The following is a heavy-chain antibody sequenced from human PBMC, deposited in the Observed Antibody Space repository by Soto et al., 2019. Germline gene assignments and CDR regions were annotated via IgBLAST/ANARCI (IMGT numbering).Heavy chain of an antibody. Sequence: GGSLRLSCAASGFTFSTFWMTWVRQAPGKGLEWVANIKQDGSDKYYVDSVKGRFTISRDNAKNSLYLQMNSLRADDTAVYYCARGRTSFFWAQGTLDTGSS. V-gene: IGHV3-7*01. CDR3: ARGRTSFF. J-gene: IGHJ4*02. CDR2: IKQDGSDK. CDR1: GFTFSTFW.